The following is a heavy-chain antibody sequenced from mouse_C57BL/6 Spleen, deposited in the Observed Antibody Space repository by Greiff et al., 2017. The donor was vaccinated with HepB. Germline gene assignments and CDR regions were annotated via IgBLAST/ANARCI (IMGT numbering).Heavy chain of an antibody. CDR3: ARLGSGSRRAMDY. CDR2: IYPGGGYT. J-gene: IGHJ4*01. D-gene: IGHD1-1*01. CDR1: GYTFTNYW. V-gene: IGHV1-63*01. Sequence: QVQLQQSGAELVRPGTSVKMSCKASGYTFTNYWIGWAKQRPGHGLEWIGDIYPGGGYTNYNEKFKGKATLTADKSSSTAYMQFSSLTSEDSAIYYCARLGSGSRRAMDYWGQGTSVTVSS.